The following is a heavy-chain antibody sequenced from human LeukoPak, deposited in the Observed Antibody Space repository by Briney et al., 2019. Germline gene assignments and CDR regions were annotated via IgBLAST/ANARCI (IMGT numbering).Heavy chain of an antibody. D-gene: IGHD3-16*02. V-gene: IGHV4-59*12. Sequence: SETLSLTCTVSGGSISSYYWSWIRQPPGKGLEWIGYSYYIESTNYNQSLTSRVTISVYTSKNRFSLKLSSVTAADTAVYYCARGGAYVWGSYRPREYFQHWGQGTLVTVSS. CDR1: GGSISSYY. CDR3: ARGGAYVWGSYRPREYFQH. CDR2: SYYIEST. J-gene: IGHJ1*01.